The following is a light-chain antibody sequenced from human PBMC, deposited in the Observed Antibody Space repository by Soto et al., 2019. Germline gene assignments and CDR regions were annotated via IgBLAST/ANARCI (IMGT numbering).Light chain of an antibody. CDR3: QQYNNWWT. CDR1: QSVNRN. Sequence: EIVMTQSPATLSVSPGGRATLSCRASQSVNRNLAWYQQKPGQAPRLLIYAASTRATGIPARFSGSGSETEFTLTLSSLQSEDFAIYYCQQYNNWWTFGQGTKVEI. J-gene: IGKJ1*01. CDR2: AAS. V-gene: IGKV3-15*01.